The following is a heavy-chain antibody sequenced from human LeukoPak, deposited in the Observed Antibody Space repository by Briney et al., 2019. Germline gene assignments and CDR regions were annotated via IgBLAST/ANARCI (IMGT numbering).Heavy chain of an antibody. CDR1: GYKFTNYG. D-gene: IGHD5-18*01. Sequence: GASVKVSCKASGYKFTNYGISWVRQAPGQGLEWMGWISPYNGNTNYAQKLQGRVTMTTDTSTSTAYMELRSLRSDDTAVYYCARMSVDTAEYYMDVWGKGTTVTVSS. J-gene: IGHJ6*03. V-gene: IGHV1-18*01. CDR3: ARMSVDTAEYYMDV. CDR2: ISPYNGNT.